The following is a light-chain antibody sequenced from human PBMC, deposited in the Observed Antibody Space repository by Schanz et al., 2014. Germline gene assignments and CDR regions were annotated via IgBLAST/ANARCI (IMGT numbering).Light chain of an antibody. Sequence: QSALTQPASVSGSPGQSITISCTGTSSDVGSYNLVSWYQHHPGKAPKLIIYEVSKRPSGVPDRFSGSKSGNTASLTISGLQADNEAEYYCCSYAGSYTLVFGGGTKLTVL. CDR1: SSDVGSYNL. CDR2: EVS. CDR3: CSYAGSYTLV. J-gene: IGLJ2*01. V-gene: IGLV2-23*02.